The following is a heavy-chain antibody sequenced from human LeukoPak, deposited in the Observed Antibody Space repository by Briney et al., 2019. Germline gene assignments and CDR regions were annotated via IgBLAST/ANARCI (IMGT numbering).Heavy chain of an antibody. CDR1: GFTFSSYS. V-gene: IGHV3-21*01. Sequence: GGSLRLSCAASGFTFSSYSMNWVRQAPGKRLEWGSSISSSSSYIYYADSVKGRFTISRDNAKNSLYLQMNSLRAEDTAVYYCARDLLGTVTTFHAFDIWGQGTMVTVSS. CDR3: ARDLLGTVTTFHAFDI. CDR2: ISSSSSYI. D-gene: IGHD4-17*01. J-gene: IGHJ3*02.